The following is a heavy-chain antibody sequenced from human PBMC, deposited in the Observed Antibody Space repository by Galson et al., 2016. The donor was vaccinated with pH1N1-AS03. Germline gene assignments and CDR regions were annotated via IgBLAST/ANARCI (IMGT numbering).Heavy chain of an antibody. Sequence: SLRLSCAASGFGFSFSRYSVNWVRQAPGKGLEWVSSISSSSIYIYSADSVKGRFTTSRDNAKNSVYLQMNSLRAEDTAVYYCASASGDAYSYGPDYFYYNMDVWGKGTTVTVSS. V-gene: IGHV3-21*01. D-gene: IGHD5-18*01. CDR1: GFGFSFSRYS. J-gene: IGHJ6*03. CDR2: ISSSSIYI. CDR3: ASASGDAYSYGPDYFYYNMDV.